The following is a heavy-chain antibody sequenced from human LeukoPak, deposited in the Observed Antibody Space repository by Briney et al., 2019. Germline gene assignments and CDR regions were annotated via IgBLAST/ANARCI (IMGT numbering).Heavy chain of an antibody. CDR2: VYSSGNT. CDR1: GGSISSNTYC. Sequence: SETLSLTCTVSGGSISSNTYCWGWIRQPPGKGLEWIASVYSSGNTYYNPSLESGVTISVDTSKNQFYLNVVSVTAADTAVYYCARQPRQTHIAAAFTLDYWGQGTLVTVSS. J-gene: IGHJ4*02. V-gene: IGHV4-39*07. CDR3: ARQPRQTHIAAAFTLDY. D-gene: IGHD6-13*01.